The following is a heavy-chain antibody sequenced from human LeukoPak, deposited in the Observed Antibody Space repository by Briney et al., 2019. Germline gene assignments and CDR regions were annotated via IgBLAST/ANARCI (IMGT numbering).Heavy chain of an antibody. J-gene: IGHJ3*02. CDR1: GGSISSSSYY. D-gene: IGHD6-19*01. V-gene: IGHV4-39*07. Sequence: PSETLSLTCTVSGGSISSSSYYWGWIRQPPGKGLEWIGEIYHSGSTNYNPSLKSRVTISVDKSKNHFSLKLTSVTAADTAVYYCARSRGAVAGWSFDIWGQGTVVTVSS. CDR2: IYHSGST. CDR3: ARSRGAVAGWSFDI.